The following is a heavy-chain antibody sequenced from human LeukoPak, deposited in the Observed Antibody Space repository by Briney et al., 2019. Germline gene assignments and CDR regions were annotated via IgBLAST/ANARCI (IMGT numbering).Heavy chain of an antibody. CDR2: IYYSGST. CDR1: GGSIRSNSYY. D-gene: IGHD3-22*01. V-gene: IGHV4-39*07. Sequence: SETLSLTCTVPGGSIRSNSYYWGWIRQPPGKGLEWLGSIYYSGSTYYINPSLKSRVTISVDTSKNQFSLKLSSVTAADTAVYYCARVPGNYYYDSSGYYKDWGQGTLVTVSS. J-gene: IGHJ4*02. CDR3: ARVPGNYYYDSSGYYKD.